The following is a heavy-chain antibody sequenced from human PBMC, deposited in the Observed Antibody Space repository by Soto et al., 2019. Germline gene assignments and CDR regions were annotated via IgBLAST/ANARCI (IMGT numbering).Heavy chain of an antibody. CDR2: ISYDGSNK. Sequence: QVQLVESGGGVVQPGRSLRLSCAASGFTFSSYAMHWVRQAPGKGLEWVAVISYDGSNKYYADSVKGRFTISRDNSKNTRYLQMNSLRAEDTAVYYCARSPLKQLVYFDYWGQGTLVTVSS. V-gene: IGHV3-30-3*01. J-gene: IGHJ4*02. CDR3: ARSPLKQLVYFDY. CDR1: GFTFSSYA. D-gene: IGHD6-13*01.